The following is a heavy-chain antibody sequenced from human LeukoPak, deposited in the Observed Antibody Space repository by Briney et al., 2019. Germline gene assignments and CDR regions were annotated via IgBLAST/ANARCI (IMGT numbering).Heavy chain of an antibody. D-gene: IGHD3-10*01. CDR3: AKSSGVGITSFFDY. CDR2: ISGSGGST. CDR1: GFTFSSYA. V-gene: IGHV3-23*01. J-gene: IGHJ4*02. Sequence: GGFLRLSCAASGFTFSSYAMSWVRQAPGKGLEWVSAISGSGGSTYYADSVKGRFTISRDNSKNTLYLQMNSLRAEDTAVYYCAKSSGVGITSFFDYWGQGTLVTVSS.